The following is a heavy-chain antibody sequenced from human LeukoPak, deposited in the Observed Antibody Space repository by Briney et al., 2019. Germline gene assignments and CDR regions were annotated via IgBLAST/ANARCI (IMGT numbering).Heavy chain of an antibody. D-gene: IGHD2-21*02. J-gene: IGHJ4*02. CDR1: GGTFTSYA. V-gene: IGHV1-69*06. Sequence: SVKVSCKASGGTFTSYAISWVRQAPGQGLEWMGGIIPIFGAANYAQKFQGRVTITADKSTSTSYMELSSLRSEDTAVYYCARSSVVTAMVHLEYWGQGTLVTVSA. CDR2: IIPIFGAA. CDR3: ARSSVVTAMVHLEY.